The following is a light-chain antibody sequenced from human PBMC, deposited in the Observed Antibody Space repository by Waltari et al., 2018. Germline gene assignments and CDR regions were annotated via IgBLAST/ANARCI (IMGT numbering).Light chain of an antibody. CDR1: SSNIGSNT. J-gene: IGLJ3*02. Sequence: QSVLTQPPSASGTPGQRVTISCSGSSSNIGSNTVNWYLQLPGTAPKLLIYRNDQRPSGVPDRFSGYKSGTSASLAISGLQSEDEADYYCAAWDDSLNGPVFGGGTKLTVV. CDR3: AAWDDSLNGPV. V-gene: IGLV1-44*01. CDR2: RND.